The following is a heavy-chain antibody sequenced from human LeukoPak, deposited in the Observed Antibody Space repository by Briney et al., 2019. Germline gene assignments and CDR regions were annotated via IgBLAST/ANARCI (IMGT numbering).Heavy chain of an antibody. J-gene: IGHJ4*02. CDR3: ARGAGFAEPLPEY. D-gene: IGHD1-14*01. V-gene: IGHV1-3*01. Sequence: ASVNVSCKASGYTFTSYAIQWVRQAPGQRLEWMGWINAGHGNTKYSQNFQGRVTITRDTSASTAYMELSSLRSGDTAVYYCARGAGFAEPLPEYWGQGTLLTVSS. CDR2: INAGHGNT. CDR1: GYTFTSYA.